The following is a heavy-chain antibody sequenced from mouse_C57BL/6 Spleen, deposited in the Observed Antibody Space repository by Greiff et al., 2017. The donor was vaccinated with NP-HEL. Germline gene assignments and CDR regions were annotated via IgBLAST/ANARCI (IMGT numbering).Heavy chain of an antibody. CDR2: INPSNGGT. J-gene: IGHJ1*03. CDR1: GYTFTSYW. V-gene: IGHV1-53*01. Sequence: QVQLQQPGTELVKPGASVKLSCKASGYTFTSYWMHWVKQRPGQGLEWIGNINPSNGGTNYIEKFKSKATLTVDPSSSTAYMQLSSLTSEDSAVYYCARDYYYGSSDWYFDVWGTGTTVTVSS. CDR3: ARDYYYGSSDWYFDV. D-gene: IGHD1-1*01.